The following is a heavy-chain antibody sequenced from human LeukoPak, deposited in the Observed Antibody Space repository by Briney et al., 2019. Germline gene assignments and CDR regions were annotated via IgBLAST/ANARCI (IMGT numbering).Heavy chain of an antibody. D-gene: IGHD7-27*01. CDR2: ISGSGGST. CDR1: GFTFSSYA. J-gene: IGHJ4*02. CDR3: AKVTNWGSYFDY. Sequence: GGSLRLSCAASGFTFSSYAMSWVRQAPGKGLEWVSAISGSGGSTYYTDSVKGRFTTSRDNSKNTLYLQMNSLRAEDTAVYYCAKVTNWGSYFDYWGQGTLVTVSS. V-gene: IGHV3-23*01.